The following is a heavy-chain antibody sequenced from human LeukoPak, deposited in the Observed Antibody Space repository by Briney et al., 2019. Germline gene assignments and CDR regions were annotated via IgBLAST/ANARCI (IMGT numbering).Heavy chain of an antibody. CDR2: LYSSGST. CDR1: GGSISTYY. V-gene: IGHV4-4*07. D-gene: IGHD6-19*01. CDR3: ARVLARGMAVAGDAFDI. J-gene: IGHJ3*02. Sequence: SETLSLTCAVSGGSISTYYWSWLRQPAGKGLEWIGRLYSSGSTNYIPSLKSRVTISVDTSKNQFSLKLSSVTAADTAVYYCARVLARGMAVAGDAFDIWGQGTMVTVSS.